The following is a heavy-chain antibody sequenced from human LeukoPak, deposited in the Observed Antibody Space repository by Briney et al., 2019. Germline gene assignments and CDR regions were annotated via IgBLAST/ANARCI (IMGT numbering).Heavy chain of an antibody. V-gene: IGHV1-8*01. CDR2: MNPNSGNT. Sequence: ASVKVSCKASGYTFTSYDINWVRQATGQGLEWMGWMNPNSGNTGYAQKFQGRVTMTRDTSISTAYMELSRLRSDDTAVYYCARDKLVTARVFDIWGQGTMVTVSS. D-gene: IGHD2-21*02. CDR1: GYTFTSYD. CDR3: ARDKLVTARVFDI. J-gene: IGHJ3*02.